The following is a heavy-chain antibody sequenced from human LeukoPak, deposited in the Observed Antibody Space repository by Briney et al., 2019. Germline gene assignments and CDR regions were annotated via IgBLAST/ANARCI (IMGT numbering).Heavy chain of an antibody. Sequence: PSETLSLTCTVSGGSISNYYWTWLPQPPGKGLKGFGYFYYSGSTNYNPSLKSRVTISLDTSKNQFSLKLTCVTAADTALYYCARGDGYNWEFYFDYWGQGTLVTVSS. V-gene: IGHV4-59*01. D-gene: IGHD5-24*01. CDR1: GGSISNYY. CDR3: ARGDGYNWEFYFDY. J-gene: IGHJ4*02. CDR2: FYYSGST.